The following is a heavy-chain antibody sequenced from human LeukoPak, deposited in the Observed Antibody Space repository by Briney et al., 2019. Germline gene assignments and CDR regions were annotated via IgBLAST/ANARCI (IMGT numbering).Heavy chain of an antibody. CDR3: ARDKIAAAGIPGAFDI. D-gene: IGHD6-13*01. Sequence: ASVKVSCKASGYTFTSYYMHWARQAPGQGLEWMGIINPSGGSTSYAQKFQGRVTMTRDTSTSTVYMELSSLRSEDTAVYYCARDKIAAAGIPGAFDIRGQGTMVTVSS. J-gene: IGHJ3*02. CDR1: GYTFTSYY. CDR2: INPSGGST. V-gene: IGHV1-46*01.